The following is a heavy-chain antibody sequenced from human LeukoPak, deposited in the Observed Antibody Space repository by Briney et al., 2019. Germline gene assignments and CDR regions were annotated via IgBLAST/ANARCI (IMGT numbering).Heavy chain of an antibody. Sequence: GGSLRLSCAASEFTFSDYCMTWIRQAPGKGLEWVSYIGSSGSPTYYVDSVKGRFTISRDNARNSLYLQMNSLRAEDTAVYYCARSTYQLLPTNFDYWGQGTLVTVSS. CDR2: IGSSGSPT. V-gene: IGHV3-11*01. J-gene: IGHJ4*02. CDR3: ARSTYQLLPTNFDY. CDR1: EFTFSDYC. D-gene: IGHD2-2*01.